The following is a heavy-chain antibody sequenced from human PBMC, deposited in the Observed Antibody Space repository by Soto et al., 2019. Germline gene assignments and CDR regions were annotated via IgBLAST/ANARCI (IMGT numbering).Heavy chain of an antibody. J-gene: IGHJ6*02. V-gene: IGHV3-33*01. CDR1: GFTFSSYG. D-gene: IGHD6-6*01. CDR3: ARDSGIAARPRGMDV. CDR2: IWYDGSNK. Sequence: GGSLRLSCAASGFTFSSYGMHWVRQAPGKGLEWVAVIWYDGSNKYYADSVKGRFTISRDNSKNTLYLQMNSLRAEDTAVYYCARDSGIAARPRGMDVWGQGTTVTVS.